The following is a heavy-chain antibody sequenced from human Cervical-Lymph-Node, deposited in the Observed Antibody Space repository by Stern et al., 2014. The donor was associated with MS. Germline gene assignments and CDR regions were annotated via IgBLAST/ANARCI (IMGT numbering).Heavy chain of an antibody. CDR1: GG. CDR2: VIPFVGIS. D-gene: IGHD3-10*01. J-gene: IGHJ5*02. CDR3: ARGSGDNWFDP. V-gene: IGHV1-69*17. Sequence: QVQLVQSEAEVKKPGSSVKVSCKSSGGISWVRQDPGQGLEWMGGVIPFVGISNDAQKFQGSVTITADTSTNTTYLHLSRLTSADTAVYYCARGSGDNWFDPWGQGTLVTVSS.